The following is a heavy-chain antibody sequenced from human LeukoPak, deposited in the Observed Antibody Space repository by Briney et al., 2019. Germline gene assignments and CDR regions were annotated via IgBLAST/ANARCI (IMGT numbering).Heavy chain of an antibody. V-gene: IGHV4-59*07. CDR1: APSFTTHY. D-gene: IGHD3-22*01. Sequence: SHTLSPGCTVSAPSFTTHYSSWVRHPPRKGLEWIGYISYVGSTNYNPSLKSRVTISIDTSKNEFSLMLTSVTAADTAVYYCATDSLSMNAFDAWGQGTMVTVSS. J-gene: IGHJ3*01. CDR3: ATDSLSMNAFDA. CDR2: ISYVGST.